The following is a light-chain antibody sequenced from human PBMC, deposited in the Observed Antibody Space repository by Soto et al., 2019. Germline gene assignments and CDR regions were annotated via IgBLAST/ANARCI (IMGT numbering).Light chain of an antibody. CDR3: SSYTSSSTYV. CDR2: DVS. CDR1: NSDVGGYNY. V-gene: IGLV2-14*03. J-gene: IGLJ1*01. Sequence: QSALTQPASVSGSPGQSITISCTGTNSDVGGYNYVSWYQQHPGKAPKLMIFDVSNRPSGVSNRFSGPKSGNTASLTISGLQAEDEADYYCSSYTSSSTYVFGTGTKLTVL.